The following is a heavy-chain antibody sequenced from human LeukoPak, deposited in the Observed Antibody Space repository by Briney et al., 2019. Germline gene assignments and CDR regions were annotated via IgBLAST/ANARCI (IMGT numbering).Heavy chain of an antibody. J-gene: IGHJ4*02. CDR3: AREGTYYYDSSGYYYFDY. Sequence: SGGSLRLSCAASGFTFSSYAMLWVRQAPGKALEYVSAISSNGGSTYYANSVKGRFTISRDNSKNTLYLQMGSLRAEDMAVYYCAREGTYYYDSSGYYYFDYWGQGTLVTVSS. CDR2: ISSNGGST. CDR1: GFTFSSYA. V-gene: IGHV3-64*01. D-gene: IGHD3-22*01.